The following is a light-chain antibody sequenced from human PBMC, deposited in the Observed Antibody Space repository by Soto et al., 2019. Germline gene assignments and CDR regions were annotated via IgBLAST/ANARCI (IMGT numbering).Light chain of an antibody. CDR2: RAS. CDR3: QQYSTWPPRYT. J-gene: IGKJ2*01. CDR1: QSVSSY. Sequence: EIVMTQSPATLSVPPGGRATLSCRASQSVSSYLAWYQQRPGQPPSLLIYRASTRATGIPARFSGSGSGTEFSLTISSLQSEDFAVYYCQQYSTWPPRYTFGQGTKLEI. V-gene: IGKV3-15*01.